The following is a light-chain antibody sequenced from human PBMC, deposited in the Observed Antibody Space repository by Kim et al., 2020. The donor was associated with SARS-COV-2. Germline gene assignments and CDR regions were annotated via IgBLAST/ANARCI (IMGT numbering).Light chain of an antibody. CDR1: RLRFYY. Sequence: SSELTQDPAVSAALGQTVRITCQGDRLRFYYASWYQQKPGQAPMLFMYGKNNRPSGIPDRLSGSSSGSTASLSITGAQAEDEADYYCDSRDNSGNQFGGGTQLTFL. CDR3: DSRDNSGNQ. J-gene: IGLJ3*02. CDR2: GKN. V-gene: IGLV3-19*01.